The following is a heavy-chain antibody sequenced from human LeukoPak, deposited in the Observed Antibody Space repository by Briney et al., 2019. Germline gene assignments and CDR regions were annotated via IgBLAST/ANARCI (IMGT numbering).Heavy chain of an antibody. V-gene: IGHV1-18*01. CDR3: ARAAGAARAQGYYYYYYMDV. Sequence: ASVKVSCKASGYTFTSYGIRWVRQAPGQGLEWMGWISACNGNTNYAQKLQGRVTITTDTSTSTAYMELSSLRSEDTAVYYCARAAGAARAQGYYYYYYMDVWGKGTTVTVSS. D-gene: IGHD6-6*01. CDR2: ISACNGNT. CDR1: GYTFTSYG. J-gene: IGHJ6*03.